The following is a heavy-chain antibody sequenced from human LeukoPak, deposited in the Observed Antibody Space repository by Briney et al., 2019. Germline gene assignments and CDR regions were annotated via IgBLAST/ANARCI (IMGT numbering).Heavy chain of an antibody. V-gene: IGHV4-59*08. CDR1: GGFISSYY. Sequence: SETLSLTCTVSGGFISSYYWSWIRQPPGKGLEWIGYLYYIGSTNYNPSLKSRITISVHTSKNQFSLGLSSVTAADTAVYYCARLLRFPTGPFDFWGQGTLVTVSS. CDR3: ARLLRFPTGPFDF. J-gene: IGHJ4*02. D-gene: IGHD3-3*01. CDR2: LYYIGST.